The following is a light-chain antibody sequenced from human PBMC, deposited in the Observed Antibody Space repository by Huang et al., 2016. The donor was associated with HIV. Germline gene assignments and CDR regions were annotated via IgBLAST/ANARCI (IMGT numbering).Light chain of an antibody. J-gene: IGKJ5*01. CDR3: QQYYDWPPIT. CDR1: KTVYTN. CDR2: GAS. V-gene: IGKV3-15*01. Sequence: EIVMTQSPATLSVSPGETATLSCRASKTVYTNLAWYPQKPGQAPRLLIDGASTRTTGIPGRFSGGGFGTEFTLTISTLQSEDFAVYYCQQYYDWPPITFGQGTRVDIK.